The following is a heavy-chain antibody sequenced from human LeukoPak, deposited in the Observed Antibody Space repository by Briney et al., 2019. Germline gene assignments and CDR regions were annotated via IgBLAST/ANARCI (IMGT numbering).Heavy chain of an antibody. CDR2: INSDGSST. J-gene: IGHJ6*03. V-gene: IGHV3-74*01. CDR1: GFTFSSYW. CDR3: ARVGWELYYYMDV. Sequence: GGSLRLSCAASGFTFSSYWMHWVRQAPGKGLVWVSRINSDGSSTTYADSVKGRFTISRDNAKNTLYLQMNSLRAEDTAVYYCARVGWELYYYMDVWGKGTTVTVSS. D-gene: IGHD1-26*01.